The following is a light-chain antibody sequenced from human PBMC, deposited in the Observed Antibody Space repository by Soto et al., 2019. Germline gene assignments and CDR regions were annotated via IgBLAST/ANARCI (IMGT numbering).Light chain of an antibody. Sequence: QSALTQPASASGTPGQWITISCTGTSSDVGGYNYVSWYQQHPGKAPKFMIYDVSNRPSGVSNRFSGSKSGNTASLTISGLQAEDEADYYCNSYTTSNTRQIVFGTGTKLTVL. J-gene: IGLJ1*01. CDR2: DVS. CDR1: SSDVGGYNY. V-gene: IGLV2-14*01. CDR3: NSYTTSNTRQIV.